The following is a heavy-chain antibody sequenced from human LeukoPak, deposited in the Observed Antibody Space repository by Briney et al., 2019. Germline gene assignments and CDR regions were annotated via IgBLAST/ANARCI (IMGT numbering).Heavy chain of an antibody. V-gene: IGHV3-7*04. CDR3: ARTRRTLTMNDAFDI. CDR2: IKQDGSGI. Sequence: GGSLRLSCVASGFTFSSYWMTWVRQAPGKGLEWVANIKQDGSGIYYVDSVEGRFTISRDNAKNSLYLQMNSLRAEDTAVYFCARTRRTLTMNDAFDIWGQGTMVIVSS. CDR1: GFTFSSYW. D-gene: IGHD3-3*01. J-gene: IGHJ3*02.